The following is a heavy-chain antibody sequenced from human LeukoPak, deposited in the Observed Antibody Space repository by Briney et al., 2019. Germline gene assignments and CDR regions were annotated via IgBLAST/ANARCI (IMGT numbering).Heavy chain of an antibody. CDR3: ARVGSTPDLDY. CDR1: GFTFSSYS. Sequence: GGSLRLSCAASGFTFSSYSMNWVRQAPGKGLEWVSSISSGSSYIYYADSVKGRFTISRDNAKNSLYLQMNSLRAEDTAVYYCARVGSTPDLDYWGQGTLVTVSS. J-gene: IGHJ4*02. V-gene: IGHV3-21*01. D-gene: IGHD2-2*01. CDR2: ISSGSSYI.